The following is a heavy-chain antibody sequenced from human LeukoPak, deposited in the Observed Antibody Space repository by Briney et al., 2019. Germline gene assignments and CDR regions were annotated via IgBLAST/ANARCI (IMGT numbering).Heavy chain of an antibody. D-gene: IGHD2-15*01. V-gene: IGHV4-4*02. CDR2: IYHSGST. CDR3: APLGYCSGDDCHRPY. J-gene: IGHJ4*02. CDR1: GGSISSHNW. Sequence: TSETLSLTCAVSGGSISSHNWWSWVRRPPGRGLEWIGEIYHSGSTNYNPSLKSRVTISVDKSKNQFSLKLNSVTAADTAVYYCAPLGYCSGDDCHRPYWGQGALVTVSS.